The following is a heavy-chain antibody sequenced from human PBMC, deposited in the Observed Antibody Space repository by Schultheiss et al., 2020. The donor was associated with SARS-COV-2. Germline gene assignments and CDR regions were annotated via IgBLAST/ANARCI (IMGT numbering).Heavy chain of an antibody. CDR1: GFTFSSYS. Sequence: GGSLRLSCAASGFTFSSYSMHWVRQAPGKGLEWVAVISYDGSNKYYADSVKGRFTISRDNSKNTLYLQMNSLRAEDTAVYYCAKDGRYYDILTGYSRGSYYYYYYGMDVWGQGTTVTVSS. V-gene: IGHV3-30*18. D-gene: IGHD3-9*01. CDR3: AKDGRYYDILTGYSRGSYYYYYYGMDV. J-gene: IGHJ6*02. CDR2: ISYDGSNK.